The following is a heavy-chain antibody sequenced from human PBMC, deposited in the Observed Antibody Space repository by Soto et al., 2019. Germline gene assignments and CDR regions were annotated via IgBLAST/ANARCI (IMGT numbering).Heavy chain of an antibody. CDR2: IYYSGST. J-gene: IGHJ6*02. CDR1: GGSVSSGSYY. V-gene: IGHV4-61*01. Sequence: QVQLQESGPGLVKPSETLSLTCTVSGGSVSSGSYYWSWIRQPPGKGLEWIGYIYYSGSTNYNPSPKGRVTISVDASKNQFSLKLSSVPAADTAVYYCAANVVYGMDVWGQGTAVTVSS. D-gene: IGHD2-15*01. CDR3: AANVVYGMDV.